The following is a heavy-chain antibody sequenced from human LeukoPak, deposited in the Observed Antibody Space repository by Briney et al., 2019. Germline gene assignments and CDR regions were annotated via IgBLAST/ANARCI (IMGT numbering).Heavy chain of an antibody. CDR3: AREPYYYYGMDV. Sequence: SETLSLTCTVSGGSISSYYWSWIRQPPGKGLKWIGYIYYSGSTNYNPSLKSRVTISVDTSKNQFSLKLSSVTAADTAVYYCAREPYYYYGMDVWGQGTTVTVSS. CDR2: IYYSGST. CDR1: GGSISSYY. V-gene: IGHV4-59*01. J-gene: IGHJ6*02.